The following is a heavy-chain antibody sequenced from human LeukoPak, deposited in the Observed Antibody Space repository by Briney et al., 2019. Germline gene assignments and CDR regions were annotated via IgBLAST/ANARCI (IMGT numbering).Heavy chain of an antibody. J-gene: IGHJ4*02. CDR2: ISPASSTI. CDR3: ARRGSSSSLDY. Sequence: GGSLRLSCTASAXSFSVYSMNWVRQAPGKGLEWVSYISPASSTIYYADSVKGRFTISRDNAEDSLFLQMDSLRDGDTAVYYCARRGSSSSLDYWGQGTLVTVSS. CDR1: AXSFSVYS. D-gene: IGHD6-13*01. V-gene: IGHV3-48*02.